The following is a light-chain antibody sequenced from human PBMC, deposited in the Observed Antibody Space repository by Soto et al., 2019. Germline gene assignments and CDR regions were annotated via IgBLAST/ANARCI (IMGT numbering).Light chain of an antibody. J-gene: IGKJ5*01. V-gene: IGKV3-15*01. Sequence: QGNLSLLAGERATLSCRASQSVSSNLAWYQQKPGQAPRLLIYGASTRATGIPARFSGSGSGTEFTLSVSCLQSEDFAVYFCQPYINWPSFGQGTRLEIK. CDR1: QSVSSN. CDR2: GAS. CDR3: QPYINWPS.